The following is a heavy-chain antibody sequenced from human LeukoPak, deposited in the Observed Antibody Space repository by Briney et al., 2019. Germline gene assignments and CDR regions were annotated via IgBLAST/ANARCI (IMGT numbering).Heavy chain of an antibody. J-gene: IGHJ3*02. V-gene: IGHV3-23*01. Sequence: PGGSLRLSCAASGFTFSSYAMSWVRQAPGKGLEWVSAISGSGGSTYYADSVKGRFTISRDNSKNTLYLQMNSLRAEDTAVYYCAKDLGSSGWYGNAFDIWGQETMVTVSS. CDR1: GFTFSSYA. D-gene: IGHD6-19*01. CDR2: ISGSGGST. CDR3: AKDLGSSGWYGNAFDI.